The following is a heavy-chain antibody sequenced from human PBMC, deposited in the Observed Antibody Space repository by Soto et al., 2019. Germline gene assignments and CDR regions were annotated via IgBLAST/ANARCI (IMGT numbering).Heavy chain of an antibody. J-gene: IGHJ4*02. CDR2: IYHSGST. D-gene: IGHD5-18*01. V-gene: IGHV4-38-2*02. Sequence: SETLSLTCAVSGYSISSGYYWGWIRQPPGKGLEWIGSIYHSGSTYYNPSLKSRVTISVDTSKNQFSPKLSSVTAADTAVYYCARDAGTAMVEYYFDYWGQGTLVTVSS. CDR3: ARDAGTAMVEYYFDY. CDR1: GYSISSGYY.